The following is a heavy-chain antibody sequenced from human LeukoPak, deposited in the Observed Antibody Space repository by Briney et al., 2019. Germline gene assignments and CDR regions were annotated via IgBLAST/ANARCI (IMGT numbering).Heavy chain of an antibody. J-gene: IGHJ4*02. D-gene: IGHD6-6*01. V-gene: IGHV3-7*01. CDR3: ARDEGSSPPGGY. CDR1: GFSFTTYW. CDR2: INQDGTEK. Sequence: GGSLRLSCAASGFSFTTYWMSWVRQAQGKGLEWVANINQDGTEKYYVDSVKGRFTISRDNAKNSLYLQMNSLRAEDTAVYYCARDEGSSPPGGYWGQGTLVTVSS.